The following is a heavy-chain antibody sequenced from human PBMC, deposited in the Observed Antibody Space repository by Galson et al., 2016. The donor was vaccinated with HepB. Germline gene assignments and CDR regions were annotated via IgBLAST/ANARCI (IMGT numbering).Heavy chain of an antibody. CDR2: ISYDGSNK. Sequence: SLRLSCTASGFTFSSYGMHWVRQAPGKGLEWVAVISYDGSNKYYADPVKGRFTISRDNSKNTLYLQMNSLRAEDTAVYYCARAGDYDISPHPGAFDVWGQGTMVTVSS. D-gene: IGHD3-9*01. CDR3: ARAGDYDISPHPGAFDV. V-gene: IGHV3-30*19. J-gene: IGHJ3*01. CDR1: GFTFSSYG.